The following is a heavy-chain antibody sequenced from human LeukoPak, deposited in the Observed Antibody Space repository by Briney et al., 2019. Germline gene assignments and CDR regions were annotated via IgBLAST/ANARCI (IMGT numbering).Heavy chain of an antibody. D-gene: IGHD6-6*01. CDR1: GYTLTKYY. CDR2: IDTGRDAT. Sequence: ASVKVSCKASGYTLTKYYIDLIRQAPGQGLEWMGIIDTGRDATGYSQRFQGRVTRTRDTSTSTVYMELGSLRSDDTAVYYCARAWGNSSSGDDFNIWGQGTMVTVSS. CDR3: ARAWGNSSSGDDFNI. V-gene: IGHV1-46*01. J-gene: IGHJ3*02.